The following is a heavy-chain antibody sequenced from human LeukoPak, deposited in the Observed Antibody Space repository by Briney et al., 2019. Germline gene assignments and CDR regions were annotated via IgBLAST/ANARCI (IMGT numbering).Heavy chain of an antibody. V-gene: IGHV3-23*01. CDR3: ANGRGPNTGPTLDY. CDR2: ISGSGGNT. D-gene: IGHD2-15*01. CDR1: GLTFSSCS. Sequence: GGSLRLSCAASGLTFSSCSMTWARQAPGKGLEWVSCISGSGGNTYYADSVKGRFTISRDNSKNTLYLQLNSLRAEDTAIYYCANGRGPNTGPTLDYWGQGTLVTVSS. J-gene: IGHJ4*02.